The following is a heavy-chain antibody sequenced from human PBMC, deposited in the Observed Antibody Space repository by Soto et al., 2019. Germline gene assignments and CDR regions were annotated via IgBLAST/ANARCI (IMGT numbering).Heavy chain of an antibody. D-gene: IGHD1-1*01. CDR3: ARDYANEEGFQY. J-gene: IGHJ1*01. CDR2: IIPIFGTA. CDR1: GGSFNRHT. Sequence: QVRLVQSGAEVRKPGSSVRVSCKASGGSFNRHTISWVRQAPGQGLEWMGGIIPIFGTANHAQKFQGRVTIIADESTSTVYMELSSLRSDDTAIYYCARDYANEEGFQYWGQGTLVTVSS. V-gene: IGHV1-69*01.